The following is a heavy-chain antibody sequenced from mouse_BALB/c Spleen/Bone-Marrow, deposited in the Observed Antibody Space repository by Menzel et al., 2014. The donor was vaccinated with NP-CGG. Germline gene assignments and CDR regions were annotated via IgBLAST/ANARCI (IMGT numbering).Heavy chain of an antibody. CDR3: ARRGTGYCFAY. D-gene: IGHD4-1*01. CDR1: GFAFSNYD. V-gene: IGHV5-12-1*01. Sequence: EVQRVESGGGLVKPGGSLKLSCAASGFAFSNYDMSWVRQPPEKRLEWVAYISSGGGSTYYPDTMKGRFTISRDNAKDTLYLQMSSLKSEDTAMYYCARRGTGYCFAYWGQGTLVTVSA. J-gene: IGHJ3*01. CDR2: ISSGGGST.